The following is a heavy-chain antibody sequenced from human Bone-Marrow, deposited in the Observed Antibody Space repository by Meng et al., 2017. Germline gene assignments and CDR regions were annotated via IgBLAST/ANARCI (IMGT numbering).Heavy chain of an antibody. CDR1: GGSFSGYY. CDR2: INHSGST. J-gene: IGHJ4*02. Sequence: QVQLQQWGAGLLKPSETLSLTSAVYGGSFSGYYWSWIRQPPGKGLEWIGEINHSGSTNYNPSLKSRVTISVDTSKNQFSLKLSSVTAADTAVYYCARGRKLPYGSGSYLNYWGQGTLVTVSS. V-gene: IGHV4-34*01. D-gene: IGHD3-10*01. CDR3: ARGRKLPYGSGSYLNY.